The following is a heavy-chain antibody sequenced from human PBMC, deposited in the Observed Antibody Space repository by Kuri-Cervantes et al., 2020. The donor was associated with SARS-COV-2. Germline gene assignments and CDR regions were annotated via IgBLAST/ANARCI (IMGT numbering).Heavy chain of an antibody. Sequence: ASVNVSCKASGYGFTGYYVHWVRQAPGQGLEWMGWIKPNSGGTNYAQKFQGRVTMTRDTSISTAYMELRRLRSDDTAMYYCARVESNSGWDMISGPPGWFDFWGQGTLVTVSS. CDR3: ARVESNSGWDMISGPPGWFDF. J-gene: IGHJ5*01. V-gene: IGHV1-2*02. CDR1: GYGFTGYY. CDR2: IKPNSGGT. D-gene: IGHD6-19*01.